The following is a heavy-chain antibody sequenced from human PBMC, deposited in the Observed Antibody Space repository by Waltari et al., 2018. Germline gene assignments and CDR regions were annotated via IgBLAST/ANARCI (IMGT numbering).Heavy chain of an antibody. D-gene: IGHD1-26*01. V-gene: IGHV4-59*01. CDR1: GGSIRSYY. J-gene: IGHJ4*02. Sequence: QVQLQESGPGLVKPSETLSLTCTVPGGSIRSYYWSWIRQPPGKGLEWIGYIYYSGSTNYNPSLKSRVTISVDTSKNQFSLKLSSVTAADTAVYYCARGLGRGDDYWGQGTLVTVSS. CDR3: ARGLGRGDDY. CDR2: IYYSGST.